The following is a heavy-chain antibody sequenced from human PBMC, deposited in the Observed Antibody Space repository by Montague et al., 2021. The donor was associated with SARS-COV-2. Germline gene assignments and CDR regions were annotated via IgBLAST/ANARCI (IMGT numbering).Heavy chain of an antibody. D-gene: IGHD6-13*01. CDR1: GGSFSGYY. CDR3: ARGRYSSSWYGWKNWFDP. V-gene: IGHV4-34*01. J-gene: IGHJ5*02. CDR2: INHSGST. Sequence: SETLSLTCAVYGGSFSGYYWSWIRQPPGKGLEWIGEINHSGSTNYNPSLKSRVTISVDTSKNQFSLKLSSVTAADTAVYYCARGRYSSSWYGWKNWFDPWGQGTLVTVSS.